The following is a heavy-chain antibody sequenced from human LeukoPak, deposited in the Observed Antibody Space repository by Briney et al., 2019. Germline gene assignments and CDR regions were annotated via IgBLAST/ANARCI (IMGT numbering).Heavy chain of an antibody. CDR1: GGSFSGYY. V-gene: IGHV4-34*01. CDR3: ARPRGSGSYNWFDP. J-gene: IGHJ5*02. Sequence: PSETLSLTCAVYGGSFSGYYWSWIRQPPGKGLEWIGEINHSGSTNYNPSLKSRVTISVDTSKNQFSLKLSSVTAADTAVYYCARPRGSGSYNWFDPWGQGTLVTVSS. CDR2: INHSGST. D-gene: IGHD3-10*01.